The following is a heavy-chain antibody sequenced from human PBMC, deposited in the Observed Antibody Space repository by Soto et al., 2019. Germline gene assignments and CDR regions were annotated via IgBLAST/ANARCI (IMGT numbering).Heavy chain of an antibody. Sequence: GGSLRLSCAASGFTFSSYDMHWVRQATGKGLEWVSAIGTAGDTYYPGSVKGRFTISRENAKNSLYLQMNSLRAGDTAVYYCARLIAAADAFDFWGQGTMVPV. CDR2: IGTAGDT. J-gene: IGHJ3*01. V-gene: IGHV3-13*01. CDR3: ARLIAAADAFDF. D-gene: IGHD6-13*01. CDR1: GFTFSSYD.